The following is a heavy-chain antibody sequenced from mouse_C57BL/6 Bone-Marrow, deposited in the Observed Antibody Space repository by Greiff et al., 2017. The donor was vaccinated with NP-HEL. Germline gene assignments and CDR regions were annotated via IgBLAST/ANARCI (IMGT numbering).Heavy chain of an antibody. CDR2: INPNNGGT. V-gene: IGHV1-26*01. Sequence: VQLQQSGPELVKPGASVKISCKASGYTFTDYYMNWVKQSHGKSLEWIGDINPNNGGTSYNQKFKGKATLTVDKSSSTAYMELRSLTSDDSAVYYCASGDYDVLNYWGQGTTLTVSS. D-gene: IGHD2-4*01. CDR1: GYTFTDYY. CDR3: ASGDYDVLNY. J-gene: IGHJ2*01.